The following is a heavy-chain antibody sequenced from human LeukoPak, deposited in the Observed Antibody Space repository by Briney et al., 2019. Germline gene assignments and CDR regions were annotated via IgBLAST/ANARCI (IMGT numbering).Heavy chain of an antibody. Sequence: SETLSLTCTVSGGSIGSSSYYWGWIRQPPGKGLEWIGSIYYSGSTYYNPSLKSRVTISVDTSKNQFSLKLNSVTAADTAVYYCARGNGSGSYPLGVYYYYYYMDVWGKGATVTVSS. D-gene: IGHD3-10*01. V-gene: IGHV4-39*07. CDR1: GGSIGSSSYY. CDR2: IYYSGST. J-gene: IGHJ6*03. CDR3: ARGNGSGSYPLGVYYYYYYMDV.